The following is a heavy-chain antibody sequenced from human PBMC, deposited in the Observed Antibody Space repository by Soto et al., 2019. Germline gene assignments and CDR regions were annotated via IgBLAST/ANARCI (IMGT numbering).Heavy chain of an antibody. D-gene: IGHD4-4*01. J-gene: IGHJ2*01. V-gene: IGHV3-7*04. CDR1: AVPLETRY. Sequence: SIRNSYAARAVPLETRYRALIRQSPRRRLEWVAIIKQDGSQNYYADSVKGRFTISRDNAKDSLYLQLSSLRVEDTAVYYCAGGHRDLHSFPTRRSSDL. CDR2: IKQDGSQN. CDR3: AGGHRDLHSFPTRRSSDL.